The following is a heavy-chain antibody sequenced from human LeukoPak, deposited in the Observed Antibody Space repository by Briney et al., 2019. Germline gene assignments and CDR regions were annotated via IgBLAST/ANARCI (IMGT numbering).Heavy chain of an antibody. Sequence: GGSLRLSWAVSGITLSNYGMGWVRQVPGTGLEWVACISDTGGRTNYADSVKGRFTISRDNPKNTLYLQMNSLRAEDTAVYYCAKLGGHPLHNYYVGVWGKGTTVAVSS. CDR1: GITLSNYG. J-gene: IGHJ6*03. V-gene: IGHV3-23*01. D-gene: IGHD3-16*01. CDR2: ISDTGGRT. CDR3: AKLGGHPLHNYYVGV.